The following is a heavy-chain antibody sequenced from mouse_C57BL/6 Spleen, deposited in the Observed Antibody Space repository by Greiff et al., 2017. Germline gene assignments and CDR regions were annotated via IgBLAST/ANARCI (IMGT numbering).Heavy chain of an antibody. CDR1: GYTFTSYW. CDR3: ARWESYGNDRFAY. Sequence: QVQLQQPGAELVKPGASVKMSCKASGYTFTSYWITWVKQRPGQGLEWIGDIYPGSGSTNYNEKFKSKATLTVDTSSRTAYMQLSSLTSEDSAVYSGARWESYGNDRFAYWGQGTRLTVSA. CDR2: IYPGSGST. J-gene: IGHJ3*01. D-gene: IGHD2-2*01. V-gene: IGHV1-55*01.